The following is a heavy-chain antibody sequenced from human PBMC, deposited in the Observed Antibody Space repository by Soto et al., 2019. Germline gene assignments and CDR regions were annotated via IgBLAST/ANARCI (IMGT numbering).Heavy chain of an antibody. D-gene: IGHD6-6*01. CDR1: GGSISSYY. V-gene: IGHV4-59*01. J-gene: IGHJ6*03. CDR3: ARTIAAPSVYYYYYMDV. Sequence: SETLSLTCTVSGGSISSYYWSWIRQPPGKGLEWIGYIYYSGSTNYNPSLKSRVTISVDTSKNQFSLKLSSVTAADTAAYYCARTIAAPSVYYYYYMDVWGKGTTVTVSS. CDR2: IYYSGST.